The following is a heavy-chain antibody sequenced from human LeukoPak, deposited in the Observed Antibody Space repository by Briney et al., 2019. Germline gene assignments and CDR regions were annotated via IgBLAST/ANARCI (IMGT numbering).Heavy chain of an antibody. Sequence: SETLSLTCTVSGDSISSYYWSWIRQTPGKGLEWIGYIHTNGRTNYSPTLKSRVTMSVDSSKNQLSLMLSSVTAADTAVYYCTRRAPTSYGHYLDSWGQGTLVTVSS. V-gene: IGHV4-4*09. CDR3: TRRAPTSYGHYLDS. CDR1: GDSISSYY. CDR2: IHTNGRT. D-gene: IGHD3-10*01. J-gene: IGHJ4*02.